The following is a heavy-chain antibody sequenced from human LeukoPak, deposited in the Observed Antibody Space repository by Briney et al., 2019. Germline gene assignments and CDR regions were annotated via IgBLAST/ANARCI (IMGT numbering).Heavy chain of an antibody. J-gene: IGHJ6*03. CDR2: IIPIFGTA. CDR3: ARSYDFWSGYFSYYYMDV. D-gene: IGHD3-3*01. V-gene: IGHV1-69*13. CDR1: GGTFSSYA. Sequence: GASVKVSCKASGGTFSSYAISWVRQAPGQGLEWMGGIIPIFGTANYAQKFQGRVTITADESRSTAYMELSSLRSEDTAVYYCARSYDFWSGYFSYYYMDVWGKGTTVTVSS.